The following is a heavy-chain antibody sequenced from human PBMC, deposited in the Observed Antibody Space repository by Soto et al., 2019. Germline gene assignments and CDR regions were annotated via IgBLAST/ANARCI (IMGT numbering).Heavy chain of an antibody. D-gene: IGHD3-10*02. CDR1: GFTFSSYA. J-gene: IGHJ4*01. CDR2: ISGSGGST. V-gene: IGHV3-23*01. CDR3: AKGLGSGSYYTLDY. Sequence: LRLSCAASGFTFSSYAMSWVRQAPGKGLEWVSGISGSGGSTYYADSVKGRFTISRDNSKNTLYLQMNSLRAEDTAVYYCAKGLGSGSYYTLDYWGHGTLVTVSS.